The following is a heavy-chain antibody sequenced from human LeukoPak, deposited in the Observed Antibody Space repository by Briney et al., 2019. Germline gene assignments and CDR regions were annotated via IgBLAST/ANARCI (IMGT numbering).Heavy chain of an antibody. CDR2: IYHSGST. Sequence: PSETLSLTCTVSGYSISSGYYWGWIRRPPGKGLEWIGSIYHSGSTYYNPSLKSRVTISVDTSKNQFSLKLSSVTAADTAVYYCVRPDDNSFDFWGQGTMVTVSS. J-gene: IGHJ3*01. D-gene: IGHD3-9*01. CDR3: VRPDDNSFDF. CDR1: GYSISSGYY. V-gene: IGHV4-38-2*02.